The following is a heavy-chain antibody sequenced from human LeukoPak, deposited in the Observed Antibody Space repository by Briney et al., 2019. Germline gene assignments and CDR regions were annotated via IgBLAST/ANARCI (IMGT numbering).Heavy chain of an antibody. Sequence: GGSLRLSCAASGFTVSNTYMSWVRQAPGKGLEWVSLIYSGGGTYYADSVKGRFTISRDNSKNTLYLQMNSLRAEDTAVYYCARSPYDFWSGPAGNWGQGTLVTVSS. J-gene: IGHJ4*02. V-gene: IGHV3-53*01. CDR2: IYSGGGT. D-gene: IGHD3-3*01. CDR3: ARSPYDFWSGPAGN. CDR1: GFTVSNTY.